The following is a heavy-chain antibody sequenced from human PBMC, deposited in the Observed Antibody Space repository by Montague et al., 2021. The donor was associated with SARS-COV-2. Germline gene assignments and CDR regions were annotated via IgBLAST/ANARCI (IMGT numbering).Heavy chain of an antibody. D-gene: IGHD1-26*01. CDR1: GGSISSYY. CDR3: ARYESGKYHADYSGSYHLDY. CDR2: IYYSGST. J-gene: IGHJ4*02. Sequence: SETLSLTCTVSGGSISSYYWSWIRQPPGKGLEWIGYIYYSGSTNYNPSLKSRVTISVDTSKNQFSLKLSSVTAADTAVYYCARYESGKYHADYSGSYHLDYWGQGTLVTVSS. V-gene: IGHV4-59*01.